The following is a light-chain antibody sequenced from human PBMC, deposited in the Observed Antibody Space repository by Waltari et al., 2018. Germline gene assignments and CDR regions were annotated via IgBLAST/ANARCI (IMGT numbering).Light chain of an antibody. CDR1: QIINSW. Sequence: DIQMTQSPSTLSASVGDRVTIPCRGSQIINSWLAWYQQKPGKAPKLLIYDASSLESGVPSRFSGSGSGSEFTLTISSLQPDDFTTYYCQQYNSYPYTFGQGTKLEIK. CDR2: DAS. CDR3: QQYNSYPYT. J-gene: IGKJ2*01. V-gene: IGKV1-5*01.